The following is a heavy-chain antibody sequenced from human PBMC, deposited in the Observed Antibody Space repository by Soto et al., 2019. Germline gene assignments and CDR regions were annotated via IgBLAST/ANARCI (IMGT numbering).Heavy chain of an antibody. Sequence: QVQLVQSGPDVKKPGASVRVACKASGYTFTRYGITWVRQAPGQGLEWVGWISAYSGNTKYAQKVQDRVTLTTDASTTTAYLERRSLRSDDTAVYYCARGFDISTVLDPHFECWGQGTLVSVSS. J-gene: IGHJ4*02. D-gene: IGHD3-9*01. CDR2: ISAYSGNT. V-gene: IGHV1-18*01. CDR1: GYTFTRYG. CDR3: ARGFDISTVLDPHFEC.